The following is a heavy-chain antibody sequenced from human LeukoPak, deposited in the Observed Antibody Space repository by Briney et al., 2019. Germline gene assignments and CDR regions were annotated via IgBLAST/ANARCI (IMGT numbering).Heavy chain of an antibody. CDR1: GFTFSSYA. J-gene: IGHJ4*02. D-gene: IGHD3-10*01. V-gene: IGHV3-30-3*01. CDR3: ARGYRGFGELLPFDY. Sequence: GGSLRLPCAASGFTFSSYAMHWVRQAPGKGLEWVAVISYDGSNKYYADSVKGRFTISRDNSKNTLYLQMNSLRAEDTAVYHCARGYRGFGELLPFDYWGQGTLVTVSS. CDR2: ISYDGSNK.